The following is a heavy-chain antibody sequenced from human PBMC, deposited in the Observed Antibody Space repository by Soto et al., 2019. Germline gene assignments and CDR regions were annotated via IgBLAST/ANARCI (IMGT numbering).Heavy chain of an antibody. CDR1: GGTFSSYA. J-gene: IGHJ3*02. CDR2: IIPIFGTA. Sequence: SVKVSCKASGGTFSSYAISWVRQAPGQGLEWMGGIIPIFGTANYAQKFQGRVTITADESTSTAYMELSSLRSEDTAVYYCARAPYSGSYDALDIWGQGTMVTISS. V-gene: IGHV1-69*13. D-gene: IGHD1-26*01. CDR3: ARAPYSGSYDALDI.